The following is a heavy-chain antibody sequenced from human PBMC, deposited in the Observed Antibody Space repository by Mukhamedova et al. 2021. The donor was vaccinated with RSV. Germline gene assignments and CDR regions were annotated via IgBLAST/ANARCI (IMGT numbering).Heavy chain of an antibody. CDR1: Y. CDR2: IYYSGST. Sequence: YWSWIRQPPGKGLEWIGCIYYSGSTNYNPSLKSRVTISVDTSKNQFSLKLTSVTAADTAVYYCARDAAAGWPWFDLWGQGTLVTV. CDR3: ARDAAAGWPWFDL. V-gene: IGHV4-59*01. D-gene: IGHD6-13*01. J-gene: IGHJ5*02.